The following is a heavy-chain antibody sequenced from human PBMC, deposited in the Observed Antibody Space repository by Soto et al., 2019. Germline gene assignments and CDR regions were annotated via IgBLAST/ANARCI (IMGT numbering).Heavy chain of an antibody. D-gene: IGHD6-19*01. J-gene: IGHJ3*02. CDR2: MSSSGVT. V-gene: IGHV4-4*07. Sequence: PSETLSLTCSVSGGSISNKYWRWIRQPAGKGLEWIGRMSSSGVTNYSPSLKSRVTMSVDMSKNQFSLKLSSVTATDAAVYYCARALDSSGWYGDDAFDIWGQGTMVTVSS. CDR3: ARALDSSGWYGDDAFDI. CDR1: GGSISNKY.